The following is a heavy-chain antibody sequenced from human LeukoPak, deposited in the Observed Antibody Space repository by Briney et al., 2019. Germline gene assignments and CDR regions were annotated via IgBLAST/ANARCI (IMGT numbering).Heavy chain of an antibody. CDR3: ATSSLIQDIVLMVYAIDFSSRNAFDI. CDR1: GYTFTSYG. CDR2: ISAYNGNT. J-gene: IGHJ3*02. Sequence: ASVKVSCKASGYTFTSYGISWVRQAPGQGLEWMGWISAYNGNTNYAQKLQGRVTMTTDTSTSTAYMELRSLRSDDTAVYYCATSSLIQDIVLMVYAIDFSSRNAFDIWGQGTMVTVSS. V-gene: IGHV1-18*01. D-gene: IGHD2-8*01.